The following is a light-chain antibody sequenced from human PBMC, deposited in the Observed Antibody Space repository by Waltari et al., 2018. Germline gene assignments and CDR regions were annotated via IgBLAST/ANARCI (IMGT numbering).Light chain of an antibody. Sequence: EILLTQSPGTLSLSPGERATLSCRASQSVTRALAWYQQKPGQPPRLLIYDTSKRATGIPDRFSGSGSGTDFSLTISRLEPEDFAVYYCQHYVRLPATFGQGTKVEIK. J-gene: IGKJ1*01. CDR2: DTS. V-gene: IGKV3-20*01. CDR3: QHYVRLPAT. CDR1: QSVTRAL.